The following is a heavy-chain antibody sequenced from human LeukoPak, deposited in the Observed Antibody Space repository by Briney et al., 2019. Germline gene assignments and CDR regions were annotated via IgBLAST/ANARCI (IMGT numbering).Heavy chain of an antibody. V-gene: IGHV3-21*01. D-gene: IGHD6-19*01. CDR1: GFTFSSYS. CDR3: ARVRYSSVWYVRIAEYYFDY. CDR2: ISSTSSYI. J-gene: IGHJ4*02. Sequence: GSLRLSCAASGFTFSSYSMNWVRQAPGKGLEWVSFISSTSSYINYADSVKGRFTISRDNAKNSLYLQMNSLRAEDTAVYYCARVRYSSVWYVRIAEYYFDYWGQGTLVTVSS.